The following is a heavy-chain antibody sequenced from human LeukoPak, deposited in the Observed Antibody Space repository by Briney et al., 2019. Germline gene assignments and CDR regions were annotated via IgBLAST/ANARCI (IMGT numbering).Heavy chain of an antibody. CDR3: ARVGVTAATADY. CDR1: GYTFTCYY. Sequence: GAALKVACKAAGYTFTCYYMHWMRQAPGQGPEWMGIINPRGGSTEYSQKFQDRVTMSSDTSTSTVYMELSSLRSEDTAVYFCARVGVTAATADYWGQGTLVTVSS. V-gene: IGHV1-46*01. CDR2: INPRGGST. D-gene: IGHD6-25*01. J-gene: IGHJ4*02.